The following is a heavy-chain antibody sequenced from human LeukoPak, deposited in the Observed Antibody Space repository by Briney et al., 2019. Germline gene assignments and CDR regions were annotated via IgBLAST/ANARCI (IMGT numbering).Heavy chain of an antibody. V-gene: IGHV3-23*01. J-gene: IGHJ4*02. CDR1: GFTFSSYW. D-gene: IGHD6-19*01. CDR3: AKHIAVAGVFDY. Sequence: GGSLRLSCAASGFTFSSYWMSWVRQAPGKGLEWVSGISYSGGSTYYADLVKGRFTISRDNSKNTLYLHMNSLRAEDTAIYYCAKHIAVAGVFDYWGQGTLVTVSS. CDR2: ISYSGGST.